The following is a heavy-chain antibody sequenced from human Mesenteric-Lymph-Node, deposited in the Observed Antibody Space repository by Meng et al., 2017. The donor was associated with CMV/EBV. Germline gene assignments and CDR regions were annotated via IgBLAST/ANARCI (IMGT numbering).Heavy chain of an antibody. CDR2: INPSGGSA. CDR3: ARDISGGYWFDY. V-gene: IGHV1-46*01. Sequence: KASGYTFSSYYIHWVRQAPGQGLEWMGIINPSGGSATYAQSFQGRVTMTRDTSTSTLYMELSSLRSEDTAVYYCARDISGGYWFDYWGQGTLVTVSS. D-gene: IGHD1-26*01. J-gene: IGHJ4*02. CDR1: GYTFSSYY.